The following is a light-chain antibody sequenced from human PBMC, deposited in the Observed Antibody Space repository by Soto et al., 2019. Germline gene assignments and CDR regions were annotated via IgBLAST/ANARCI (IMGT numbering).Light chain of an antibody. CDR2: GIS. CDR1: TGAVTSGHY. V-gene: IGLV7-46*01. J-gene: IGLJ2*01. CDR3: LLSYNGPWV. Sequence: QAVVTQEPSLTVSPGGTVTLTCGSSTGAVTSGHYPYWFQQKPGQAPRTLIYGISNKHSWTPARFSGSLLGGKAALTLSGAQTEDEADYYCLLSYNGPWVFGGGTQLTV.